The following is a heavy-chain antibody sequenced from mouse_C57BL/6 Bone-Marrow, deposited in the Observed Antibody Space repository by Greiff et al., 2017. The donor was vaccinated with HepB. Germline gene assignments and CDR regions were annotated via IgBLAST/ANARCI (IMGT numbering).Heavy chain of an antibody. Sequence: VQLQQSGAELVRPGTSVKMSCKASGYTFTNYWIGWAKQRPGHGLEWIGDIYPGGGYTNYNEKFKGKATLTAEKSSSTAYMQFSSLTSEDSAIYYCARSGGNYLYFDYWGQGTTLTVSS. V-gene: IGHV1-63*01. CDR2: IYPGGGYT. CDR3: ARSGGNYLYFDY. D-gene: IGHD2-1*01. J-gene: IGHJ2*01. CDR1: GYTFTNYW.